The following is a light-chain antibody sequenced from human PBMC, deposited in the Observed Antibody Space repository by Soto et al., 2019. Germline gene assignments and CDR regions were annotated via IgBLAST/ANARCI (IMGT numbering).Light chain of an antibody. CDR3: QQYNSYSGT. V-gene: IGKV1-5*01. CDR1: QSISSW. CDR2: DAS. Sequence: DIQMTQSPSTLSASVGDRVTITCRASQSISSWLAWYQQKPGKAPKLLIYDASSLESGVPSRFSGSGSGTEFTPTHRRLQADEFGTYYCQQYNSYSGTFGQGTKVEIK. J-gene: IGKJ1*01.